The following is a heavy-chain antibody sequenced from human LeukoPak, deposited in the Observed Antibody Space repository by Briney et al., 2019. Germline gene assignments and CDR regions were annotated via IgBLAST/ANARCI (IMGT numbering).Heavy chain of an antibody. Sequence: ASVKVSCKASGYTFTGYYMHWVRQAPGQGLEWMGWINPNSGGANYAQKFQGRVTMTRDTSISTAYMELRSLRSDDSAVYYCTRVGLMGVKVPAANDAFDIWGQGTTVTVSS. CDR3: TRVGLMGVKVPAANDAFDI. CDR2: INPNSGGA. CDR1: GYTFTGYY. V-gene: IGHV1-2*02. D-gene: IGHD2-2*01. J-gene: IGHJ3*02.